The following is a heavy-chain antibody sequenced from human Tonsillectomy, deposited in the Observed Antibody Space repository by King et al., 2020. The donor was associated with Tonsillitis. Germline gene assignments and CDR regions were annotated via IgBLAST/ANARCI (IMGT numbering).Heavy chain of an antibody. CDR2: TDSRSTYI. D-gene: IGHD3-10*01. CDR3: ARAGSLRGVRLSLVDY. CDR1: GFTFNTYS. J-gene: IGHJ4*02. Sequence: VQLVESGGRLVKPGGSLRLSCAASGFTFNTYSMIWVRQAPGKGLEWVSSTDSRSTYIYYADSVKGRFSISRDNAKNSLYLQMNSLRAEDTAVYYCARAGSLRGVRLSLVDYWGQGTLVTVSS. V-gene: IGHV3-21*01.